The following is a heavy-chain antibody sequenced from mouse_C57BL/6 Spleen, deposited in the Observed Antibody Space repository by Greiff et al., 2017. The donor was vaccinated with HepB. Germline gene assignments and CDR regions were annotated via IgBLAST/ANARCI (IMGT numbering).Heavy chain of an antibody. J-gene: IGHJ4*01. CDR1: GYAFSSYW. Sequence: QVQLQQSGAELVKPGASVKISCKASGYAFSSYWMNWVKQRPGKGLEWIGQIYPGDGDTNYNGKFKGKATLTADKSSSTAYMQLSSLTSEDSAVYFCARFLYDYGLYYAMDYWGQGTSVTVSS. CDR3: ARFLYDYGLYYAMDY. V-gene: IGHV1-80*01. CDR2: IYPGDGDT. D-gene: IGHD2-4*01.